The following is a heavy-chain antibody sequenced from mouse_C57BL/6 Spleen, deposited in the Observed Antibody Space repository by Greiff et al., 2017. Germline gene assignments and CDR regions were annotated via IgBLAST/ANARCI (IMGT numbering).Heavy chain of an antibody. Sequence: QVQLKQSGPELVKPGASVKISCKASGYAFSSSWMNWVKQRPGKGLEWIGRIYPGDGNTNYNGKFKGKATLTADKSYSTAYMQLSSLTSEDSAVYFCARPKLGEGFAYWGQGTLVTVSA. CDR2: IYPGDGNT. CDR3: ARPKLGEGFAY. J-gene: IGHJ3*01. V-gene: IGHV1-82*01. D-gene: IGHD4-1*01. CDR1: GYAFSSSW.